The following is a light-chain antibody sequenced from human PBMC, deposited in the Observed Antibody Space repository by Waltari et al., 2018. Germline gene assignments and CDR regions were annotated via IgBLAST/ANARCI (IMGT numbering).Light chain of an antibody. CDR1: SSNVGSYD. Sequence: QSVLTPPPSVSAAPGQKVTIPCSGSSSNVGSYDVSWYQQVPGAAPKLLIYGNTHRPSGIPDRFSGSKSGTATLDITGLQTGDEADYYCATWDSSLNSVVFGGGTKLTVL. V-gene: IGLV1-51*01. CDR2: GNT. J-gene: IGLJ2*01. CDR3: ATWDSSLNSVV.